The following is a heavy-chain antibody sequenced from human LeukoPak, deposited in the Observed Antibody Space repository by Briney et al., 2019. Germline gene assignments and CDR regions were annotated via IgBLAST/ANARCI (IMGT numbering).Heavy chain of an antibody. CDR2: IYHSGST. V-gene: IGHV4-30-2*01. Sequence: PSQTLSLTCAVSGGSISSGGYSWSWIRQPPGKGLEWIGYIYHSGSTYYNPSLKSRVTISVDRSKNQFYLKLSSVTAADTAVYYCARGPDYYDSSGYYYPSYYFDYWGQGTLVTVSS. CDR1: GGSISSGGYS. D-gene: IGHD3-22*01. J-gene: IGHJ4*02. CDR3: ARGPDYYDSSGYYYPSYYFDY.